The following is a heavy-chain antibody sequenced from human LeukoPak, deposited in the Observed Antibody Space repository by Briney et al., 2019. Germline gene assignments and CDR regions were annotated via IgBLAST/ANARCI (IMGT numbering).Heavy chain of an antibody. CDR1: GFTFSRHW. Sequence: GWSLRLSCAASGFTFSRHWMSWVRQAPGKGLERVAHMNQDGSAIYSIDSVKGLFTISSDNGKNSLYMHMSGLTVADTAVYYCARTVPGHPDDYFDYWGQGTLVTASS. CDR3: ARTVPGHPDDYFDY. D-gene: IGHD6-19*01. CDR2: MNQDGSAI. J-gene: IGHJ4*02. V-gene: IGHV3-7*01.